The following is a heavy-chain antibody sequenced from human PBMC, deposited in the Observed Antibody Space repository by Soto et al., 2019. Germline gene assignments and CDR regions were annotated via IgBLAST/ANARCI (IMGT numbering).Heavy chain of an antibody. CDR1: GLSFSGYY. V-gene: IGHV4-34*01. CDR3: ARGGKYSSSSYYYYYYMDV. Sequence: SETLSLTCAVYGLSFSGYYWSWIRQPPGKGLEWIGEINHSGSTNYNPSLKSRVTISVDTSKNQFSLKLSSVTAADTAVYYCARGGKYSSSSYYYYYYMDVWGKGTTVTVSS. J-gene: IGHJ6*03. D-gene: IGHD6-6*01. CDR2: INHSGST.